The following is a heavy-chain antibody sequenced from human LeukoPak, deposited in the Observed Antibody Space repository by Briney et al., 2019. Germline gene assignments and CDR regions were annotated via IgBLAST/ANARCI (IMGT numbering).Heavy chain of an antibody. V-gene: IGHV4-4*07. D-gene: IGHD2-15*01. Sequence: SETLSLTCSVSGGSISSYYWSWIRQPAGKGVEWIGRIYTSGSTNYNPSLKSRVTMSVDTSKNQFSLKLSSVTAADTAVYYCARLYCSGGSCYTDYWGQGTLVTVSS. J-gene: IGHJ4*02. CDR2: IYTSGST. CDR3: ARLYCSGGSCYTDY. CDR1: GGSISSYY.